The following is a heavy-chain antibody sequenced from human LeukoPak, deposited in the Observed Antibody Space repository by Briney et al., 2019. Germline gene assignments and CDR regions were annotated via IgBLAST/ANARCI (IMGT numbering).Heavy chain of an antibody. CDR2: IYYSGST. V-gene: IGHV4-30-4*01. CDR1: GGFISSGDYY. Sequence: SQTLSLTCTVSGGFISSGDYYWSWIRQPPGKGLEWIGYIYYSGSTYYNPSLKSRVTISVDTSKNQFSLKLSSVTAADTAVYYCARAVRLRYFDWSPRDYGMDVWGKGTTVTVSS. D-gene: IGHD3-9*01. J-gene: IGHJ6*04. CDR3: ARAVRLRYFDWSPRDYGMDV.